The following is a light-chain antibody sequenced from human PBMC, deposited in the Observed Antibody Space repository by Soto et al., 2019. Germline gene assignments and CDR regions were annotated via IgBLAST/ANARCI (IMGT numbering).Light chain of an antibody. CDR3: HQRQSWPRA. CDR1: QALNTR. CDR2: LTS. Sequence: EIVLTQSPATLSAFPGDRVTLSCRASQALNTRLAWYQHKPGQAPRLLIYLTSNRAAGVPARFSAWGSETDFTLTISDVEPEDFAVDYCHQRQSWPRAFXQGTKVDIK. J-gene: IGKJ1*01. V-gene: IGKV3-11*01.